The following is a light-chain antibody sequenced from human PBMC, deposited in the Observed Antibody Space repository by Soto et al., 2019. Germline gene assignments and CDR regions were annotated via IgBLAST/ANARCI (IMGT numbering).Light chain of an antibody. J-gene: IGLJ2*01. Sequence: QSVLTQSSSPSASLGSSGKLTCTLSSGHSSYIIAWHQQKPGKAPRHLMKLERNGSYNNGSGVPDRFSGSSSGADRYLTISDLQSEDEADYYCETWGTNGGVLGGGTKVTVL. CDR3: ETWGTNGGV. V-gene: IGLV4-60*03. CDR2: LERNGSY. CDR1: SGHSSYI.